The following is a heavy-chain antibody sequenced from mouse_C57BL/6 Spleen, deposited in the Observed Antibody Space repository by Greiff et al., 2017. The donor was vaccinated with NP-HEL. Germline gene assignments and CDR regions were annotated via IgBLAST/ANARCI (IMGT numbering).Heavy chain of an antibody. CDR3: ARLCQGYFDV. CDR1: GYSITSGYY. D-gene: IGHD6-1*01. Sequence: DVQLQESGPGLVKPSQSLSLTCSVTGYSITSGYYWNWIRQFPGNKLEWMGYISYDGSNNYNPSLKNRISITRDTSKNQFFLKLNSVTTEDTATYYCARLCQGYFDVWGTGTTVTVSS. CDR2: ISYDGSN. V-gene: IGHV3-6*01. J-gene: IGHJ1*03.